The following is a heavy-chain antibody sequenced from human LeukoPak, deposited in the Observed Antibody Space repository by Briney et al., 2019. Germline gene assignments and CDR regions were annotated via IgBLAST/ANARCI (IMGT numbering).Heavy chain of an antibody. CDR2: ISSTGSTT. Sequence: PGGSLRLSCAASGFTFSTYSVNWVRQAPGKGLEWVSYISSTGSTTYSADSVKGRFTISRDNAKNSLYLQMNSLRAEDTAVYYCARGSGDYHHDAFDIWGQGTMVTVSS. CDR1: GFTFSTYS. V-gene: IGHV3-48*04. D-gene: IGHD1-26*01. J-gene: IGHJ3*02. CDR3: ARGSGDYHHDAFDI.